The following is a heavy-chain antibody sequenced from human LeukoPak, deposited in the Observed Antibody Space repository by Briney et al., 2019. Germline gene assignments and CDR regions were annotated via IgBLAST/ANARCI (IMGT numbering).Heavy chain of an antibody. V-gene: IGHV5-51*01. CDR1: GYSFTSYW. D-gene: IGHD1-26*01. Sequence: GESLKISCKGSGYSFTSYWIGWVRQMPGKGLEWMGIIYPGDSGTRYSPSFQGQVTISADKSISTAYLQWSSLKASDTAMYYCARLLYSGSYLGAFDIWGQGTMATVSS. J-gene: IGHJ3*02. CDR3: ARLLYSGSYLGAFDI. CDR2: IYPGDSGT.